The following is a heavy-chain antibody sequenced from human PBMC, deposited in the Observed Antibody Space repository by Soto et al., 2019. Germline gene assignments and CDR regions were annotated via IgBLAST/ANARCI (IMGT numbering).Heavy chain of an antibody. CDR2: ISGSGGST. J-gene: IGHJ6*02. CDR3: AKGRSSWYVFDYYGMDV. D-gene: IGHD6-13*01. V-gene: IGHV3-23*01. CDR1: GFTFSSYA. Sequence: EVQLLESGGGLVQPGGSLRLSCAASGFTFSSYAMSWVRQAPGKGLEWVSAISGSGGSTYYADSVKGRFTISRDNSKNTLYLQMNSLRDEDTAVYYCAKGRSSWYVFDYYGMDVWGQGTTVTVSS.